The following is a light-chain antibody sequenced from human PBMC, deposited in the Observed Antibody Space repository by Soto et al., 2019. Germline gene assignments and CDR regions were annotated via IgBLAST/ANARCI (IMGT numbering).Light chain of an antibody. CDR1: QSVSSSY. Sequence: EIVFTESPGTLSLSPGERASLSCRASQSVSSSYLAWYQQKPGQAPRLLIYGASSRATGIPDRFSGGGSGTEFTLTISSLQSADFAVYYCQQYNEWPLTFGGGTKVDIK. CDR2: GAS. V-gene: IGKV3-20*01. CDR3: QQYNEWPLT. J-gene: IGKJ4*01.